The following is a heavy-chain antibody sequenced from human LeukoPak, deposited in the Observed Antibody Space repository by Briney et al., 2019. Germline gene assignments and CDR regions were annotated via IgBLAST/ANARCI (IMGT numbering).Heavy chain of an antibody. CDR3: ARDYASEYMDV. J-gene: IGHJ6*03. V-gene: IGHV3-11*04. CDR2: ISTTGYTI. CDR1: GFTFSDFY. D-gene: IGHD4-17*01. Sequence: GGSLGLSCEASGFTFSDFYMSWIRQAPGQGLEWLSYISTTGYTIYYADSVKGRFTISRDNNQNSLFLQMDSLRVEDTAVYYCARDYASEYMDVWGKGTTVTVSS.